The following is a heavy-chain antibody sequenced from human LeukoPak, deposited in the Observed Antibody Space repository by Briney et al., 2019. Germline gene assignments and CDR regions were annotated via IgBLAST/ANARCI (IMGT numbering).Heavy chain of an antibody. V-gene: IGHV3-23*01. D-gene: IGHD1-14*01. Sequence: GGSLRPSCVAPRFSFSRFAMNWVRQAPGKGLEGVSIVMGSGGITHSAEPVKGRFTLSRDNSKNTVYLEMNSLRAEDTAVYYCATEGFDNRGQGTLVSVSS. CDR3: ATEGFDN. CDR2: VMGSGGIT. CDR1: RFSFSRFA. J-gene: IGHJ4*02.